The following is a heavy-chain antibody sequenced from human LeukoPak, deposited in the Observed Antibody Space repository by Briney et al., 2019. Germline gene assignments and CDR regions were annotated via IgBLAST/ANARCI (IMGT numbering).Heavy chain of an antibody. Sequence: TLSFPGTVPDSAISSGGYYWSWISQHQGKGLEWFGYIYYSGSTYYNPSLESRVTISVDTSKNQFSLKLSSVTAADMAVYYCARDPNYYDSSGYPGAFDIWGQGTMVTVSS. CDR3: ARDPNYYDSSGYPGAFDI. CDR2: IYYSGST. CDR1: DSAISSGGYY. V-gene: IGHV4-31*03. D-gene: IGHD3-22*01. J-gene: IGHJ3*02.